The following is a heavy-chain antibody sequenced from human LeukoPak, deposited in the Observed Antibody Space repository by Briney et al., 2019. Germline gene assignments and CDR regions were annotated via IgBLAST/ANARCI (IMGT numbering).Heavy chain of an antibody. J-gene: IGHJ4*02. CDR2: IKQDGSEK. CDR1: GFTFSSYW. V-gene: IGHV3-7*01. D-gene: IGHD6-19*01. CDR3: AKDQGSGWYTPGY. Sequence: GGSLRLSCAASGFTFSSYWMSWVRQAPGKGLEWVANIKQDGSEKYYVDSVKGRFTISRDNAKNSLYLQMSSLRAEDTAVYYCAKDQGSGWYTPGYWGQGTLVTVSS.